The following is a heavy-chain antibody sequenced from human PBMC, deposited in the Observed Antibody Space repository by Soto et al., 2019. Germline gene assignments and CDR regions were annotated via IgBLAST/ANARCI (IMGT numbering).Heavy chain of an antibody. V-gene: IGHV4-59*01. J-gene: IGHJ3*02. D-gene: IGHD3-10*01. CDR2: IYYSGST. CDR1: GGSISSYY. CDR3: AREYYYGSGSYSGAFDI. Sequence: SETLSLTCTVSGGSISSYYWSWIRQPPGKGLEWIGYIYYSGSTNYNPSLKSRVTISVDTSKNQFSLKLSSVTAAETAVYYCAREYYYGSGSYSGAFDIWGQGTMVTVSS.